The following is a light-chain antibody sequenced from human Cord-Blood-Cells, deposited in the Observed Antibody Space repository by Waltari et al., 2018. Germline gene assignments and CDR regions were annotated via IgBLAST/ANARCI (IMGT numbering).Light chain of an antibody. CDR3: QQYNSYWT. CDR2: DAS. Sequence: DIQMTQSPSTLSASVGDRVTITCRASQSISSWLAWYQQKQGKATKLLIYDASNLESGVPSRFSGSGSGTEFTLTISSLQPDDFATYYCQQYNSYWTFGQGTKVEIK. V-gene: IGKV1-5*01. CDR1: QSISSW. J-gene: IGKJ1*01.